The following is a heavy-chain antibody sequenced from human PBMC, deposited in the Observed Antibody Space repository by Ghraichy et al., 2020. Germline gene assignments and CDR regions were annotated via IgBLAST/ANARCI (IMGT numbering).Heavy chain of an antibody. CDR3: ARQRYQLLSYYYYGMDV. V-gene: IGHV4-61*01. CDR1: GGSVSSGSYY. Sequence: SETLSLTCTVSGGSVSSGSYYWSWIRQPPGKGLEWIGYIYYSGSTNYNPSLKSRVTISVDTSKNQFSLKLSSVTAEDTAVYYCARQRYQLLSYYYYGMDVWGQGTTVTVSS. J-gene: IGHJ6*02. CDR2: IYYSGST. D-gene: IGHD2-2*01.